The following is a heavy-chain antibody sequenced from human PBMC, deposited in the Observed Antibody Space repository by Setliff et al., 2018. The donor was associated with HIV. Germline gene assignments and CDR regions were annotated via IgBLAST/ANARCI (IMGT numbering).Heavy chain of an antibody. CDR1: GGSISSYY. Sequence: PSETLSLTCTVSGGSISSYYWSWIRQSPGKGLEWIGFRSTTGSTNYNPSLRSRVTISVDTSKNQFSLRLTSVTAADTAVYYCARSPRIGVAGEFEYWGQGTLVTVSS. D-gene: IGHD6-19*01. CDR2: RSTTGST. J-gene: IGHJ4*02. CDR3: ARSPRIGVAGEFEY. V-gene: IGHV4-4*09.